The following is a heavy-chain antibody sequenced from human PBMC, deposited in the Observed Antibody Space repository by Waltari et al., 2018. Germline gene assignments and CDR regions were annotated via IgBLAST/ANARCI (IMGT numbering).Heavy chain of an antibody. CDR1: GGSFSGYY. CDR3: ARVGVGATSDAFDI. CDR2: INQSGST. D-gene: IGHD1-26*01. J-gene: IGHJ3*02. V-gene: IGHV4-34*01. Sequence: QVQLQQWGAGLLKPSETLSLTCAVYGGSFSGYYWSWIRQPPGQRLEWIGEINQSGSTNYNPSLKRRVTISVDTSKNQFSLKLSSVTAADTAVYYCARVGVGATSDAFDIWGQGTMVTVSS.